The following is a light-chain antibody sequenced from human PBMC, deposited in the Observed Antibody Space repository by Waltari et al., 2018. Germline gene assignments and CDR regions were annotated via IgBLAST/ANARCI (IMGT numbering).Light chain of an antibody. CDR1: SGSIASTY. J-gene: IGLJ3*02. V-gene: IGLV6-57*04. Sequence: NFMLTQPHSVSESPGKTVTISCTRSSGSIASTYVPWYQQRPGSAPTTVIYEDNQRPSGVPDRFSGSIDSSSNSASLTISGLKTEDEADYYCQSYDDNNRRVFGGGTKLTVL. CDR2: EDN. CDR3: QSYDDNNRRV.